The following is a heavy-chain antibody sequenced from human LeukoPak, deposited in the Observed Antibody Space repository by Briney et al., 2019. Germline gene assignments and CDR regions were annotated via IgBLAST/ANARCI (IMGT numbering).Heavy chain of an antibody. Sequence: GGSLRLSCAASGFTFSSYAMHWVRQAPGKGLEWVAVISYDGSNKYYADSVKGRFTISRDNSKNTLYLQMNSLRAEDTAVYYCARDLSGQQLVSWGQGTLVTVSS. CDR1: GFTFSSYA. J-gene: IGHJ4*02. D-gene: IGHD6-13*01. CDR3: ARDLSGQQLVS. CDR2: ISYDGSNK. V-gene: IGHV3-30-3*01.